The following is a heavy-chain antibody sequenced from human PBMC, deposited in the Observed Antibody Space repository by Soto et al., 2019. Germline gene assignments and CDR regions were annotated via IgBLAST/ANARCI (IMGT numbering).Heavy chain of an antibody. CDR2: IYPTDSNT. J-gene: IGHJ4*02. V-gene: IGHV5-51*01. CDR3: ARPALPYTGSFYFDY. CDR1: GYSFVSYW. Sequence: PGESLKISCKGFGYSFVSYWIVWVRQMPGKGLEWMGIIYPTDSNTRYSPSFQGQVTMSVDRSISTAYLQWSSLKASDTAIYYCARPALPYTGSFYFDYWGQGTLVTVYS. D-gene: IGHD1-26*01.